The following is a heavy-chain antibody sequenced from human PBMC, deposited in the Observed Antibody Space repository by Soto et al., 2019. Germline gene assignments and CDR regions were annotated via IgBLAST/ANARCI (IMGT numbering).Heavy chain of an antibody. D-gene: IGHD2-2*01. J-gene: IGHJ5*02. Sequence: SETLSLTCSVSGASIGSGDDYWTWIRQSPGKGLEWIGYISDSGSTFYNPSLRSRLTIALDTSKNHFSLKLNSVTAADTAVYYCAKYQPPEFDPWGQESRSPSPQ. CDR1: GASIGSGDDY. CDR2: ISDSGST. CDR3: AKYQPPEFDP. V-gene: IGHV4-30-4*08.